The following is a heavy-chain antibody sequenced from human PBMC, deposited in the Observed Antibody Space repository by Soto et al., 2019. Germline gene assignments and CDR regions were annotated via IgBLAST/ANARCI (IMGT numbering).Heavy chain of an antibody. CDR2: IWYDGSNK. V-gene: IGHV3-33*01. CDR1: GFTFSSYG. CDR3: ARDHQVVPAAMGQDYYYYYGMDV. Sequence: PGGSLRLSCAASGFTFSSYGMHWVRQAPGKGLEWAAVIWYDGSNKYYADSVKGRFTISRDNSKNTLYLQMNSLRAEDTAVYYCARDHQVVPAAMGQDYYYYYGMDVWGQGTTVTVSS. J-gene: IGHJ6*02. D-gene: IGHD2-2*01.